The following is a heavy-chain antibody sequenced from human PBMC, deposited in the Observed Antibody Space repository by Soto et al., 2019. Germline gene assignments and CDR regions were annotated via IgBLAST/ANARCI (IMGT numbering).Heavy chain of an antibody. V-gene: IGHV3-23*01. CDR3: ARRFSGSSFYFDY. CDR2: IDFTGAGT. CDR1: GFPFSSYA. J-gene: IGHJ4*02. Sequence: PVGSLRLSCAASGFPFSSYAMSWVRHAPDKGLEWVSAIDFTGAGTYYADSVKGRFTISRDNSKNTLYLQMSSLRAEDTAVYFCARRFSGSSFYFDYWGQGTLVTVPQ. D-gene: IGHD6-25*01.